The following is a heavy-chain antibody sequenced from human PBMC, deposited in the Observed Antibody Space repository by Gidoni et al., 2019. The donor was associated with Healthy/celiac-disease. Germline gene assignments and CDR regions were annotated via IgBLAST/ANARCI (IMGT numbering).Heavy chain of an antibody. CDR1: GYTFTGYY. Sequence: QVQLVQSGAEVKKPGASVKVSCKASGYTFTGYYMHLVRQAPGQGLEWMGWINPNSGGTNYAQKFQGWVTMTRDTSISTAYMELSRLRSDDTAVYYCARGGVVVPSTPIYYYGMDVWGQGTTVTVSS. CDR3: ARGGVVVPSTPIYYYGMDV. CDR2: INPNSGGT. V-gene: IGHV1-2*04. D-gene: IGHD2-2*01. J-gene: IGHJ6*02.